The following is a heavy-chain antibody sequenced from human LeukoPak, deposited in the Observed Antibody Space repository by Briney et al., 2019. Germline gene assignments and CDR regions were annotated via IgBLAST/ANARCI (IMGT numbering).Heavy chain of an antibody. Sequence: GGSLRLSCAASGFTFSSYAMSWVRQAPGKGLEWVSYISSSGSTIYYADSVKGRFTISRDNAKNSLYLQMNSLRAEDTAVYYCARDQDNWKSQDPWGQGTLVTVSS. D-gene: IGHD1-20*01. CDR3: ARDQDNWKSQDP. V-gene: IGHV3-48*04. J-gene: IGHJ5*02. CDR2: ISSSGSTI. CDR1: GFTFSSYA.